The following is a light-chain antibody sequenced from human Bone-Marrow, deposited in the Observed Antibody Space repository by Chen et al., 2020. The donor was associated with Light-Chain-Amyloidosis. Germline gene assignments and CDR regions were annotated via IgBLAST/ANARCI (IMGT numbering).Light chain of an antibody. CDR1: NIGSTS. Sequence: SYVLTQPSSVSVAPGQTATIACGGNNIGSTSVHWYQQTPGQAPLLLVYDDSDRPSGIPARLSASNSGNTATLTISRVEAGDEADYYCQVWDRSSDRPVFGGGTKLTVL. CDR2: DDS. J-gene: IGLJ3*02. V-gene: IGLV3-21*02. CDR3: QVWDRSSDRPV.